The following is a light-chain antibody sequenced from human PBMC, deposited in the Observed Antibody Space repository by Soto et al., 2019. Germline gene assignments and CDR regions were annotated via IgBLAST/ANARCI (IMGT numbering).Light chain of an antibody. CDR2: GAS. V-gene: IGKV3-20*01. CDR1: QSLSSNY. Sequence: EIVLTQSPGTLSLSQGERATLSCRASQSLSSNYLAWYQQKPGQAPRLIIYGASSRATGVPVSFSGSGSGTDFTLTISSLEPEDFAVYYCQKYVSAPITFGQGTRLEIK. CDR3: QKYVSAPIT. J-gene: IGKJ5*01.